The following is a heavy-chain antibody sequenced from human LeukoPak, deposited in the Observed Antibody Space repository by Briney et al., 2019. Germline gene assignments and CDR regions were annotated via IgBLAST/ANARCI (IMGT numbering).Heavy chain of an antibody. CDR2: IIPILGIA. CDR3: AREECSGGSCYSVYYYYYYGMDV. V-gene: IGHV1-69*04. Sequence: GASVKVSCKASGGTFSSYAISWVRQAPGQGLEWMGRIIPILGIANYAQKFQGRVTITADKSTSTAYMELSSLRSEDTAVYYCAREECSGGSCYSVYYYYYYGMDVWGQGTTVTVSS. D-gene: IGHD2-15*01. CDR1: GGTFSSYA. J-gene: IGHJ6*02.